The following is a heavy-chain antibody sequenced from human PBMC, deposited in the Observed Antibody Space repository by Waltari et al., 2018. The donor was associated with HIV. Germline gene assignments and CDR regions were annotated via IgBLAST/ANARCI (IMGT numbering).Heavy chain of an antibody. CDR3: ARDQHFNNY. CDR1: GFTCSSCS. Sequence: EVQLVEYGGGLVKPGGSLRQSCAASGFTCSSCSMSWVRQAPGKGLEWVSSISSSSSYIYYADSVKGRFTISRDNAKNSLYLQMNSLRAEDTAVYYCARDQHFNNYWGQGTLVTVSS. D-gene: IGHD3-3*02. J-gene: IGHJ4*02. V-gene: IGHV3-21*01. CDR2: ISSSSSYI.